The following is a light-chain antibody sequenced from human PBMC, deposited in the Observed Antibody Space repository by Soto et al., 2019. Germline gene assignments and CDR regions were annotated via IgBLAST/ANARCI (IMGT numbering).Light chain of an antibody. CDR1: QDINKN. J-gene: IGKJ4*01. Sequence: DIQMTQSPSSLSASVGDRVTITCQASQDINKNLIWYQQKPGKAPKLLIYDASSLESGVPSRFSGSGSGTEFTLTISSLQPDDFATYYCQQYNSYRALTFGGGTKVDNK. CDR2: DAS. CDR3: QQYNSYRALT. V-gene: IGKV1-16*01.